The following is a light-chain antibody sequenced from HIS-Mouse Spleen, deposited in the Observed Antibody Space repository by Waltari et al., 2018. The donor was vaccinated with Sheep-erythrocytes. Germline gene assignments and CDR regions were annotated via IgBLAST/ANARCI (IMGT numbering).Light chain of an antibody. CDR2: DVS. V-gene: IGLV2-11*01. Sequence: QSALTQPRSVSGSPGPSVTISCTGTSRDVGCYNYVPWYQQPPGKAPKLMIYDVSKRPSGVPDRFSGSKSGNTASLTISGLQAEDEADYYCCSYAGSYTYVFGTGTKVTVL. CDR1: SRDVGCYNY. CDR3: CSYAGSYTYV. J-gene: IGLJ1*01.